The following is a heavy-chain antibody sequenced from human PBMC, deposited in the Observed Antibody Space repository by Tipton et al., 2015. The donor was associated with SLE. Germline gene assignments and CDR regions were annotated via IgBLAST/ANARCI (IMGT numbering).Heavy chain of an antibody. CDR3: ARQKGGWFEDVA. CDR1: GDSISGGDYY. Sequence: TLSLTCTVSGDSISGGDYYWTWIRQPAGKGLEWIGRIYINGHSNYNPSLRSRVTISVDTSKNQFSLKLSSATAADTAVYYCARQKGGWFEDVAWGLGAQVTVSS. D-gene: IGHD6-19*01. CDR2: IYINGHS. V-gene: IGHV4-61*02. J-gene: IGHJ5*02.